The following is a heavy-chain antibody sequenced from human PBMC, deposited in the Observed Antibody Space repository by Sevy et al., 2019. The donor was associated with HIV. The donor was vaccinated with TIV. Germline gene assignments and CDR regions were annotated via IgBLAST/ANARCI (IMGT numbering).Heavy chain of an antibody. CDR2: IPFDGSVK. D-gene: IGHD3-16*01. Sequence: GGSLRLSCEASGFTFSNHGMNWVRQAPGKGLEWVALIPFDGSVKYYADSVKGRFTISRDNSKNTLYLQTTSLRVEDTAVYYCAREYWGGDYGMDVWGQGTTVTVSS. V-gene: IGHV3-30*03. J-gene: IGHJ6*02. CDR3: AREYWGGDYGMDV. CDR1: GFTFSNHG.